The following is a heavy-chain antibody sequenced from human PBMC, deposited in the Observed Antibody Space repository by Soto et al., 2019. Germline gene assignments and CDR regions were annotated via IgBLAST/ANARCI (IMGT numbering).Heavy chain of an antibody. D-gene: IGHD4-17*01. V-gene: IGHV1-18*01. CDR1: CFTFTSYG. J-gene: IGHJ3*02. CDR3: ARIDDYGDYSAFDI. CDR2: ISAYNGNT. Sequence: ASVKVSCKASCFTFTSYGISWVRQAPGQGLEWMGWISAYNGNTNYAQKLQGRVTMTTDTSTSTAYMELRSLRSDDTAVYYCARIDDYGDYSAFDIWGQGTMVTVSS.